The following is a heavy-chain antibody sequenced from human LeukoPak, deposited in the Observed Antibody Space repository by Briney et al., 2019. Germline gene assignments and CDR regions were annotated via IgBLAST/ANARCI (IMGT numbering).Heavy chain of an antibody. D-gene: IGHD3-22*01. CDR1: GFTFSTYG. J-gene: IGHJ4*02. V-gene: IGHV3-48*02. CDR2: ISHSSGNI. CDR3: ARASCSGYDN. Sequence: AGGSLRLSCVASGFTFSTYGMNWVRQAPGKGLEWVSYISHSSGNIYYVDSVKGRFTISRDNAKNSLYLHMNSLRDEDTAVYYCARASCSGYDNWGQGTLVTVSS.